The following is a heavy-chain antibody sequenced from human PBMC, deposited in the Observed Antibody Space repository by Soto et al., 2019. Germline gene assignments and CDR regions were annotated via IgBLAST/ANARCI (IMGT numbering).Heavy chain of an antibody. V-gene: IGHV4-4*02. CDR2: IYHSGST. J-gene: IGHJ6*02. D-gene: IGHD3-9*01. Sequence: SETLSLTCAVSGGSISSSNWWSLVRQPPGKGLEWIGEIYHSGSTNYNPSLKSRVTISVDKSKNQFSLKLSSVTAADTAVYYCAAERGSGYDILTGYYFSRGNAYYYYGMDVWGQGTTVTVSS. CDR3: AAERGSGYDILTGYYFSRGNAYYYYGMDV. CDR1: GGSISSSNW.